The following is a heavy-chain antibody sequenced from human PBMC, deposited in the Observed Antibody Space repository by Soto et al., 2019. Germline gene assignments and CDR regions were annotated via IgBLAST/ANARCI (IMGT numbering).Heavy chain of an antibody. D-gene: IGHD1-26*01. CDR3: ARGVELPLRHYFDN. CDR1: GGSISSYY. CDR2: IHHSGST. Sequence: SETLSLTCTVSGGSISSYYWSWIRQSPGKGLEWIGEIHHSGSTNYNPSLKSRVTISVDTTKNQFSLNLKSVTAADTAVYYCARGVELPLRHYFDNWGQGTLVTVSS. J-gene: IGHJ4*02. V-gene: IGHV4-34*01.